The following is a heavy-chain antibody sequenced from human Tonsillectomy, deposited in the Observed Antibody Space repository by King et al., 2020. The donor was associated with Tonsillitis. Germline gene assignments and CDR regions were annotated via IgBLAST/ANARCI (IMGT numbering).Heavy chain of an antibody. CDR1: GDSVSSNSAA. J-gene: IGHJ5*02. CDR2: TYYRSKWYN. Sequence: VQLQQSGPGLVKPSQTLSLTCAISGDSVSSNSAAWNWIRQSPSRGLEWLGRTYYRSKWYNDYAVSVKSRITINPDTSKNQFSLQLNSVTPEDTAVYYCERVRCSSTSSYLDDWFDPWGQGTLVTVSS. D-gene: IGHD2-2*01. V-gene: IGHV6-1*01. CDR3: ERVRCSSTSSYLDDWFDP.